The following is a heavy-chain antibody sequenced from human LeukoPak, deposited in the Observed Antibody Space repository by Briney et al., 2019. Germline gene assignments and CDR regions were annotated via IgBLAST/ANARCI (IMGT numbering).Heavy chain of an antibody. D-gene: IGHD3-10*01. J-gene: IGHJ4*02. CDR1: GFTFNNYG. V-gene: IGHV3-23*01. CDR2: ISDSATRT. CDR3: AQNGGGSGTYYTY. Sequence: GGSLRLSCAASGFTFNNYGMTWVRQAPGEGLEWVSTISDSATRTYYADSVKGRFTISRDNSRNTLSLQMNSLRDEDSAMYYCAQNGGGSGTYYTYWGLGTLVTVSS.